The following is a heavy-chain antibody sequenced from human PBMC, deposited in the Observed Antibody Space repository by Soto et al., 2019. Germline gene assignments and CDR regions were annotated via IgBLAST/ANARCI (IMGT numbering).Heavy chain of an antibody. CDR2: FYWDDTK. Sequence: QITLKESGPTLVKPTQTLTLTCTLSGFSLSTSRVGVGWIRQPPGKALEWLAVFYWDDTKTYRPSLKSRLTITKDTSKNQVALTMTNVDPVDTATYYCAHAYGGRSLYWGQGTLVTVSS. V-gene: IGHV2-5*02. D-gene: IGHD1-26*01. J-gene: IGHJ4*02. CDR3: AHAYGGRSLY. CDR1: GFSLSTSRVG.